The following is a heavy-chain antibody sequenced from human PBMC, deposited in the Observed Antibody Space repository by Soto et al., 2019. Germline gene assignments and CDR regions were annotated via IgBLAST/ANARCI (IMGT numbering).Heavy chain of an antibody. V-gene: IGHV3-74*01. CDR3: VRGTSAWKGMDY. CDR1: GFTFSAYW. Sequence: EVQSVESGGGLVQPGGSLRLSCVASGFTFSAYWMHWVRQAPGKGLVWVSEIRTDGSAAKYADSVSGRFTISRDYVKNTLYLQMNSLTAEDTAVYYCVRGTSAWKGMDYWGQGTLVTVSS. J-gene: IGHJ4*02. D-gene: IGHD6-19*01. CDR2: IRTDGSAA.